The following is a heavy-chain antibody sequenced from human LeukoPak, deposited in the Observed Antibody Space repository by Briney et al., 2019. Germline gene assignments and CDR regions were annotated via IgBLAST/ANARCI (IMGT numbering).Heavy chain of an antibody. J-gene: IGHJ4*02. CDR1: GGSISSSGYY. Sequence: SETLSLTCTVSGGSISSSGYYWGWIRQPPGKGLEWIGSIYYTGSTHYNPFLKSRGIISVDTSKNQFSLKLSSVTAADTAVYYCARHRNYYDSGGSYYFDYWGRGTLVTVSS. V-gene: IGHV4-39*01. CDR3: ARHRNYYDSGGSYYFDY. D-gene: IGHD3-22*01. CDR2: IYYTGST.